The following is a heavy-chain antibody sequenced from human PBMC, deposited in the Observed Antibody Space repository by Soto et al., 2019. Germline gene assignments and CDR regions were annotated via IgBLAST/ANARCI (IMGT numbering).Heavy chain of an antibody. CDR2: IYYSGST. J-gene: IGHJ6*02. CDR1: GGSISSGGYY. V-gene: IGHV4-31*03. Sequence: NPSETLSLTCTVSGGSISSGGYYWNWIRQHPGKGLEWIGYIYYSGSTYYNPSLKSRVDISVDTSKSQFSLKLSSVTAADTAVYYCARQPFCSSANCYRGSYYYYYSMDVWGQGTTVTVSS. D-gene: IGHD2-2*02. CDR3: ARQPFCSSANCYRGSYYYYYSMDV.